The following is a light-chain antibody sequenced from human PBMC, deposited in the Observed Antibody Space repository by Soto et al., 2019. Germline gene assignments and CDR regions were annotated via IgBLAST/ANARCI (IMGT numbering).Light chain of an antibody. CDR3: QQRSTWPPFS. V-gene: IGKV3D-20*02. Sequence: EIELTQSPGTLSLSPGERATLSCRASHSVSSSVLAWYQQKPGQAPSLLLYGASSRATGIPDRFSGSGSGTDFTLTISSLEPEDFAVYYCQQRSTWPPFSFGPGTKVDIK. CDR2: GAS. J-gene: IGKJ3*01. CDR1: HSVSSSV.